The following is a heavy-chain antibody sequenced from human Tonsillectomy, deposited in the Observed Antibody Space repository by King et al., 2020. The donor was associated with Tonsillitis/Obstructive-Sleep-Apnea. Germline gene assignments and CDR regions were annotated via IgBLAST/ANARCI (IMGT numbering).Heavy chain of an antibody. CDR1: RFTFSSYA. J-gene: IGHJ4*02. D-gene: IGHD3-10*01. CDR2: ISCSGGST. CDR3: AKKGRELLRVYYFDY. Sequence: VQLVESGGGLVQPGVSLRLSCAASRFTFSSYAMSGVRQAPGRGREWVSAISCSGGSTYYEDSVEGRYTISRDNSKNTLYGQMNSLRAEDTAVYYCAKKGRELLRVYYFDYWGQGTLVTVSS. V-gene: IGHV3-23*02.